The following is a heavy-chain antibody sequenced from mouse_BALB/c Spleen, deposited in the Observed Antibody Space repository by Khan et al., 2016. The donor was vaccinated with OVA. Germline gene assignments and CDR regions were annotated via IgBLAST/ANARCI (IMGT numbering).Heavy chain of an antibody. CDR1: GISITTGNYR. D-gene: IGHD2-2*01. J-gene: IGHJ2*01. CDR2: IFYSGTT. Sequence: EVQLQESGPGLVKPSQTVSLTCTVTGISITTGNYRWSWIRQFPGNKLEWIGYIFYSGTTTYNPSLTSRASITRDTSKNQFFLEMNSLTAEDRATYYGGRDSGGFDSYYFDYWGQGATLTVSS. CDR3: GRDSGGFDSYYFDY. V-gene: IGHV3-5*02.